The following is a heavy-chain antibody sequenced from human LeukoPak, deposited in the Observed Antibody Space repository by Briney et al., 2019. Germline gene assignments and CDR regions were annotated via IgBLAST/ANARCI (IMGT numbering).Heavy chain of an antibody. D-gene: IGHD6-13*01. Sequence: SETLSLTCAVYGGSFSGYYWSWIRQPPGKGLEWIGEINHSGSTNYNPSLKSRVTIPVDTTKNQFSLKLSSVTAADTAVYYCARRPGYSSSWYRLRLDYWGQGTLVTVSS. J-gene: IGHJ4*02. V-gene: IGHV4-34*01. CDR2: INHSGST. CDR3: ARRPGYSSSWYRLRLDY. CDR1: GGSFSGYY.